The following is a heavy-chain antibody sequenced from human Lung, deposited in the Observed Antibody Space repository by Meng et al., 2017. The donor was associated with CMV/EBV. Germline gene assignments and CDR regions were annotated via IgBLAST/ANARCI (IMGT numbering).Heavy chain of an antibody. CDR3: ARDGGKYCSSTSCKSKYYYYGMDV. J-gene: IGHJ6*02. CDR1: GGSISSSSYY. CDR2: IYCSGST. Sequence: SETLSLTCTVSGGSISSSSYYWGWIRQPPGKGLEWIGSIYCSGSTYYNPSLKSRVTISVDTSKNQFSLKLSSVTAADTAVYYCARDGGKYCSSTSCKSKYYYYGMDVWXQGTTVXVSS. D-gene: IGHD2-2*01. V-gene: IGHV4-39*07.